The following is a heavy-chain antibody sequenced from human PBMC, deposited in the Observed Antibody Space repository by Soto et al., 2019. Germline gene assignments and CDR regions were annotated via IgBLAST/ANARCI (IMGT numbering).Heavy chain of an antibody. CDR1: GGSFSGYY. CDR3: AKLHYGSGSYYYFDY. V-gene: IGHV4-34*01. Sequence: SETLSLTCAVYGGSFSGYYWSWIRQPPGKGLEWIGEINHSGSTNYNPSLKSRVTISVDTSKNQFTLRLSSVTAADTAVYYCAKLHYGSGSYYYFDYWGQGTLVTVSS. J-gene: IGHJ4*02. D-gene: IGHD3-10*01. CDR2: INHSGST.